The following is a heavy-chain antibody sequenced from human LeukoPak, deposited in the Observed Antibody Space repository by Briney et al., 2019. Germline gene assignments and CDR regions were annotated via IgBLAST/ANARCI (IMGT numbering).Heavy chain of an antibody. CDR3: ARELRNDFWKVAWFDP. CDR2: IYSGGST. CDR1: RFTVSSNY. D-gene: IGHD3-3*01. V-gene: IGHV3-53*01. Sequence: PVGSLRLSCAPSRFTVSSNYLRWVRQAPGKRLERVSVIYSGGSTYYADSVEGRVTISRDNSKNTLYLQMNSLRAEDTAVYYCARELRNDFWKVAWFDPWGQGTLVTVSS. J-gene: IGHJ5*02.